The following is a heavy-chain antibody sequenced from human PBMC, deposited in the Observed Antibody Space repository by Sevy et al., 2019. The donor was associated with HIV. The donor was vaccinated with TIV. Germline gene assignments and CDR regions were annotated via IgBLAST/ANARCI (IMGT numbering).Heavy chain of an antibody. CDR3: AKDLHPPGPVRVSNFDY. J-gene: IGHJ4*02. CDR2: ISYEGSHI. CDR1: ALTFTRYA. V-gene: IGHV3-30*18. Sequence: GGSLRLSCAASALTFTRYAFHWVRQAPGKGPEWLGVISYEGSHIYYGPSVKGRFTISRDNSKNTLYLQMIDMRTEDTAVYYCAKDLHPPGPVRVSNFDYWGRGTLVTVSS. D-gene: IGHD3-10*01.